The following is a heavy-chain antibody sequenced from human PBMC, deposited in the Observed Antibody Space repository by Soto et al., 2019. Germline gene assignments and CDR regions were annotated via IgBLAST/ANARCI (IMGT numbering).Heavy chain of an antibody. D-gene: IGHD3-22*01. CDR3: ARDHSDSSGTYNDFDI. J-gene: IGHJ3*02. CDR2: IYYSGST. V-gene: IGHV4-59*01. Sequence: SEALSLTCTGSGGSTSSYYWSWIRQPPGKGLEWIGYIYYSGSTNYNPSLKSRVTISVDTSKNQFSLKLSSVTAADTAVYYCARDHSDSSGTYNDFDIRAQGTPVTVS. CDR1: GGSTSSYY.